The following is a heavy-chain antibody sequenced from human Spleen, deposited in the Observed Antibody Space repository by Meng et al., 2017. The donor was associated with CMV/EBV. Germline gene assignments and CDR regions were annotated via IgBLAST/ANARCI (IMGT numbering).Heavy chain of an antibody. Sequence: SVKVSCKASGYTFTSYGISWVRQAPGQGLEWMGGIIPIFGTANYAQKFQGRVTITTDESTSTAYMELSSLRSEDTAVYYCARRRYCSSTSCSLRYYYYYGMDVWGQGTTVTVSS. D-gene: IGHD2-2*01. CDR3: ARRRYCSSTSCSLRYYYYYGMDV. CDR2: IIPIFGTA. J-gene: IGHJ6*02. CDR1: GYTFTSYG. V-gene: IGHV1-69*05.